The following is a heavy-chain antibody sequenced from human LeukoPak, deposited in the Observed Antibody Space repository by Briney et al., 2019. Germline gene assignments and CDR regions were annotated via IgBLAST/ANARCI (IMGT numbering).Heavy chain of an antibody. CDR2: IWYDGSNK. J-gene: IGHJ4*01. CDR3: ARDFYVGSKSYYIGY. V-gene: IGHV3-33*08. Sequence: GGSLRLSCAASGFTFSNYGMHGVRQAPGKGLEWVAVIWYDGSNKYYADSVKGRLTISRDNSKNTVYLQMNSLRAEDTAMYYCARDFYVGSKSYYIGYWGHGTLVTVSS. CDR1: GFTFSNYG. D-gene: IGHD3-10*01.